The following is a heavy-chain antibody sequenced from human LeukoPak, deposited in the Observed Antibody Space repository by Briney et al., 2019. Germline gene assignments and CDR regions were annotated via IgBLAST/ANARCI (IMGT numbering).Heavy chain of an antibody. J-gene: IGHJ4*02. CDR1: GDSINIGEYY. Sequence: SETLSLTCTVSGDSINIGEYYWSCIRQPPGKGLACIGYIYYTGITYYSPSLKSRVTMSVDTSKNQFSLKLTSVTAADTAVYYCARVRGPDHYDSTGYYFDYWAREPWSPSPQ. CDR2: IYYTGIT. V-gene: IGHV4-30-4*08. D-gene: IGHD3-22*01. CDR3: ARVRGPDHYDSTGYYFDY.